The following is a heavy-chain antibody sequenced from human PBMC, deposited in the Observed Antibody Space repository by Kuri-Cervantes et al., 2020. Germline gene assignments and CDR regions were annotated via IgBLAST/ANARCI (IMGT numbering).Heavy chain of an antibody. CDR1: GFTFSSYA. CDR3: ARASGTTSFYDY. D-gene: IGHD1-7*01. CDR2: ISYDGSNK. V-gene: IGHV3-30-3*01. J-gene: IGHJ4*02. Sequence: LSLTCAASGFTFSSYAMHWVRQAPGKGLEWVAVISYDGSNKYYADSVKGRFTISRDNSKNTLYLQMNSLRAEDTAVYYCARASGTTSFYDYWGQGTLVTVSS.